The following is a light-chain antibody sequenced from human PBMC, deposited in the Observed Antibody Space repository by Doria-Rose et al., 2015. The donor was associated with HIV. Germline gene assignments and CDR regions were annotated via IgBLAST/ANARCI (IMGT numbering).Light chain of an antibody. CDR2: GNI. CDR3: QSYDSSLSGYV. J-gene: IGLJ1*01. V-gene: IGLV1-40*01. CDR1: SSNIGAGYD. Sequence: QTVVTQEPSVSEAPGQRVTISCTGSSSNIGAGYDVHWYQQLPGTAPKLLIYGNINRPSGVPDRISGSKSGTSASLAIPGLQAEDEADYYCQSYDSSLSGYVFGTGTKVTVL.